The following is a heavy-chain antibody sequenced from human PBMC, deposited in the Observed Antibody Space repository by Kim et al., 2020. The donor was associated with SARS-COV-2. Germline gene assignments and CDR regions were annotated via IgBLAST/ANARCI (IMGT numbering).Heavy chain of an antibody. J-gene: IGHJ2*01. V-gene: IGHV3-13*01. Sequence: GGSLRLSCAASGFTFNTSDMHWVRQTPGKGLEWVSAIGSHRDTSNLDSAKGRFTFSRENAKNSLYLQMKSLRDGDTAVYYCARELHDAYSRGWYFDLWGRGTLVSVSS. CDR1: GFTFNTSD. CDR2: IGSHRDT. D-gene: IGHD3-22*01. CDR3: ARELHDAYSRGWYFDL.